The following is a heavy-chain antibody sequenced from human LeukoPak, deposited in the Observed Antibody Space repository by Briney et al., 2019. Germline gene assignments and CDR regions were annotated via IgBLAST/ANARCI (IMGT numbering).Heavy chain of an antibody. CDR2: IYSGGST. Sequence: VGSLRLSCAASVFTVSSNYMSWVPHAPGKGLEWVSVIYSGGSTYYADSVKDRFTISRDNSKNTLYLQINSLRAQDTAVYYCARVTRDLYFDSWGQGTLVTASS. J-gene: IGHJ4*02. D-gene: IGHD2-15*01. CDR1: VFTVSSNY. V-gene: IGHV3-53*01. CDR3: ARVTRDLYFDS.